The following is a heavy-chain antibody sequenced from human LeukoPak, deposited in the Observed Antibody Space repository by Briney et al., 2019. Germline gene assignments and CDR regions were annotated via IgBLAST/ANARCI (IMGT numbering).Heavy chain of an antibody. CDR2: IYYSGRT. V-gene: IGHV4-59*08. CDR1: GGSISRYY. Sequence: SETLSLTCTVSGGSISRYYWSWIRQPPGEGLEWIGYIYYSGRTHYNPSLKSRVTISIDTSKNQFSLNLSSVTAADTAVYYCARLSTLKYYFDYWGQGTLVTVSS. CDR3: ARLSTLKYYFDY. J-gene: IGHJ4*02.